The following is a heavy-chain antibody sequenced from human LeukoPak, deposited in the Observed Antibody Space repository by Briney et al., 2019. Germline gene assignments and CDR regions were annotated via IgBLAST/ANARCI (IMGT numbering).Heavy chain of an antibody. CDR2: INSADNVE. V-gene: IGHV3-48*03. J-gene: IGHJ5*02. CDR1: GFSLRSSE. D-gene: IGHD2-8*01. Sequence: GGSLRLSCAASGFSLRSSEMNWVRQAPGKGPEWVAHINSADNVEYYTDSVRGRFTMSRDNAKDLLYLQMNSLRDEDTAVYYCARDTVNGPFVISLDLWGQGVLVSVSS. CDR3: ARDTVNGPFVISLDL.